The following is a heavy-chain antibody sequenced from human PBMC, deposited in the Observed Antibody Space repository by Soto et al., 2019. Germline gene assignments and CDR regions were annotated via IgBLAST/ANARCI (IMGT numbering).Heavy chain of an antibody. D-gene: IGHD2-2*02. J-gene: IGHJ4*02. V-gene: IGHV1-3*01. CDR1: GYTLTSYA. Sequence: ASVKVSCKASGYTLTSYAMHWVRQAPGQRLEWMGWINAGNGNTKYSQKFQGRVTITRDTSASTAYMELSSLRSEDTAVYYCAAGIGYCSSTSCYIFDYWGQGTLVTVSS. CDR3: AAGIGYCSSTSCYIFDY. CDR2: INAGNGNT.